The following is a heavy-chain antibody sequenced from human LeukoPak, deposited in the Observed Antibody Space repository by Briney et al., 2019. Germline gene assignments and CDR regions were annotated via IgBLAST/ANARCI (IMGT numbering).Heavy chain of an antibody. CDR2: ISSSGSTI. J-gene: IGHJ6*03. D-gene: IGHD4-17*01. Sequence: PGGSLRLSRAASGFTFSSYEMNWVRQAPGKGLEWVSYISSSGSTIYYADSVKGRFTISRDNAKNSLYLQMNSLRAEDTAVYYCARISYGHYNYYMDVWGKGTTVTVSS. CDR3: ARISYGHYNYYMDV. V-gene: IGHV3-48*03. CDR1: GFTFSSYE.